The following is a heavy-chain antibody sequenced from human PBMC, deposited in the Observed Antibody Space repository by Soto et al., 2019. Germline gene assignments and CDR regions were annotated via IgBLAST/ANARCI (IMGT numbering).Heavy chain of an antibody. V-gene: IGHV4-59*08. J-gene: IGHJ6*03. CDR2: IYYSGST. Sequence: SETLSLTCTVSGGSISSYYWSWIRQPPGKGLEWIGYIYYSGSTNYNPSLKSRVTISVDTSKNQFSLKLSSVTAADTAVYYCARLRVEEYCSGGSCHTHYMDVWGKGTTVTVSS. D-gene: IGHD2-15*01. CDR3: ARLRVEEYCSGGSCHTHYMDV. CDR1: GGSISSYY.